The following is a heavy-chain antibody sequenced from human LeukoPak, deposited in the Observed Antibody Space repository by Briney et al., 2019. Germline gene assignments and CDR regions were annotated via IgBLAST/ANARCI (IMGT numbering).Heavy chain of an antibody. J-gene: IGHJ3*02. V-gene: IGHV1-69*13. Sequence: SVKVSCKASGGTFSSCAISWVRQAPGQGLEWMGGIIPIFGTANYAQKFQGRVTITADESTSTAYMELSSLRSEDTAVYYCAGHSPQGNAFDIWGQGTMVTVSS. D-gene: IGHD1-26*01. CDR3: AGHSPQGNAFDI. CDR1: GGTFSSCA. CDR2: IIPIFGTA.